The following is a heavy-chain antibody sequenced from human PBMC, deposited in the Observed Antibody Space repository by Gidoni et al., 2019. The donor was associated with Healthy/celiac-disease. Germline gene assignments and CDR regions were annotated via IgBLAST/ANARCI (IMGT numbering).Heavy chain of an antibody. CDR3: ARDLVEQSGWFDP. Sequence: EVQLVESGGGLVQPGGSLRLSCSASGFTFSSYWMSWVRQAPGKGLEWVANIKQDGSEKYYVDSVKGRFTISRDNAKNSLYLQMNSLRAEDTAVYYCARDLVEQSGWFDPWGQGTLVTVSS. D-gene: IGHD6-19*01. CDR2: IKQDGSEK. V-gene: IGHV3-7*01. CDR1: GFTFSSYW. J-gene: IGHJ5*02.